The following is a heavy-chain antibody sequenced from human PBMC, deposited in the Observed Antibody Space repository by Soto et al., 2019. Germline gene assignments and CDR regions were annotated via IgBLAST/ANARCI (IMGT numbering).Heavy chain of an antibody. CDR1: GYTFTGYY. CDR3: ARGLSPIVVVTAIPESNYYYYGMDV. J-gene: IGHJ6*02. V-gene: IGHV1-2*04. CDR2: VNPNSGGT. Sequence: QVQLVQSGAEVKKPGASVKVSCKASGYTFTGYYMHWVRQAPGQGLEWVGWVNPNSGGTNYAQRFQGWVTMTRDTSISTAYMELSRLRSDDTAVYYCARGLSPIVVVTAIPESNYYYYGMDVWGQGTTVTVSS. D-gene: IGHD2-21*02.